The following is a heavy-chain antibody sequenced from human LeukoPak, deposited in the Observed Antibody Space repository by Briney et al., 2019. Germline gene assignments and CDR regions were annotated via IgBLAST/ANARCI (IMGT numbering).Heavy chain of an antibody. CDR1: GFTFSDYW. Sequence: GGSLRLSCAASGFTFSDYWMHWVRQVPGKGLAWVSRINPDGSTTVYADSVEGRFTISRDNAQNTLYLQMNSLRAEDTAVYYCAGDDYWGQGTLVTVSS. J-gene: IGHJ4*02. V-gene: IGHV3-74*01. CDR3: AGDDY. CDR2: INPDGSTT.